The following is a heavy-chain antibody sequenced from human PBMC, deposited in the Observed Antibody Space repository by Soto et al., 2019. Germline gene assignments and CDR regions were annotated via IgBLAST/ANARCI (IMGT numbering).Heavy chain of an antibody. CDR3: ARGGWNWNDIVY. CDR2: ISYDGSNK. CDR1: GFPFSSYA. V-gene: IGHV3-30-3*01. D-gene: IGHD1-1*01. Sequence: GGSLRLSCAASGFPFSSYAMHWVRQAPGKGLEWVAVISYDGSNKYYADSVKGRFTISRDNSKNTLYLQMNSLRAEDTAVYYCARGGWNWNDIVYWSQGTLVTVSS. J-gene: IGHJ4*02.